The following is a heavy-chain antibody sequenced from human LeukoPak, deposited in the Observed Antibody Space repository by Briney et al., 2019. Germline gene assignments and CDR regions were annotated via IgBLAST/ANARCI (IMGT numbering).Heavy chain of an antibody. V-gene: IGHV1-46*01. J-gene: IGHJ4*02. CDR1: GYTFTSYY. CDR2: INPSGGST. D-gene: IGHD2-2*01. CDR3: ARNPTSEYCSSISCYYFDY. Sequence: ASVKVSCKASGYTFTSYYMHWVRQAPGQGLEWMGIINPSGGSTSYAQKFQGRVTMTRDTSTSTVYMELSSLRSEDTAVYYCARNPTSEYCSSISCYYFDYWGQGTLVTVSS.